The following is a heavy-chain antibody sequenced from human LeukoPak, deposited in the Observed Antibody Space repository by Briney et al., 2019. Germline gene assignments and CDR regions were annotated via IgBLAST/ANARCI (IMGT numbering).Heavy chain of an antibody. CDR3: ARDQSGSGNYYMPYY. D-gene: IGHD3-10*01. J-gene: IGHJ4*02. Sequence: ASETLSLTCTVSGGSISSGGYYWSWIRQHPGKGLEWIGFIYYSGSTSYNPSLKSRVTISVDTSKNQFSLKLTSVTAADTAVYYCARDQSGSGNYYMPYYWGQGTPVTVSS. CDR1: GGSISSGGYY. CDR2: IYYSGST. V-gene: IGHV4-31*03.